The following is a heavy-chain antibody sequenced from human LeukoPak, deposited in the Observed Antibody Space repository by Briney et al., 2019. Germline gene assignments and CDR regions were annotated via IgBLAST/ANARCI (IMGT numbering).Heavy chain of an antibody. CDR3: ARERAMANYYFDY. CDR2: IYYSGST. J-gene: IGHJ4*02. CDR1: CGSISSSSYY. Sequence: SETLSLTCTVSCGSISSSSYYWGWIRQPPGKGLEWIGSIYYSGSTYYNPSLKSRVTISVDTSKNQFSLKLSSVTAADTAVYYCARERAMANYYFDYWGQGTLVTVSS. V-gene: IGHV4-39*07. D-gene: IGHD5-18*01.